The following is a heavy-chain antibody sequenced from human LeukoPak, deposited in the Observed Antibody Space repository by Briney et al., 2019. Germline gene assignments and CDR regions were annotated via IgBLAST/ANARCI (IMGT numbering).Heavy chain of an antibody. CDR1: GGSFSGYY. D-gene: IGHD6-6*01. Sequence: PSETLSLTCAVYGGSFSGYYWSWIRQPPGKGLEWIGYIYYSGSTNYNPSLKSRVTISVDTSKNQFSLKLSSVTAADTAVYYCARFDSSSSLDYWGQGTLVTVSS. V-gene: IGHV4-59*01. J-gene: IGHJ4*02. CDR2: IYYSGST. CDR3: ARFDSSSSLDY.